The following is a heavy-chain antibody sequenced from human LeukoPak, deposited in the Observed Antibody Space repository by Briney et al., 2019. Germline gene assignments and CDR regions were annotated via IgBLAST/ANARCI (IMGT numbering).Heavy chain of an antibody. D-gene: IGHD5-24*01. Sequence: GGSLRLSCATSGFTVSGNYMSWVRQAPGKGLESVSIIYTGGSTYYADSVKGRFTISRDSSKNTLYLQMNSLRAEDTAVYYCAREQRWLEGSYYYYYGMDVWGQGTTVTVSS. CDR2: IYTGGST. V-gene: IGHV3-53*01. J-gene: IGHJ6*02. CDR1: GFTVSGNY. CDR3: AREQRWLEGSYYYYYGMDV.